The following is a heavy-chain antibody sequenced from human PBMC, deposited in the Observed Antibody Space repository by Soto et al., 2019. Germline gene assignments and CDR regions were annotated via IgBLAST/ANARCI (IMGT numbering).Heavy chain of an antibody. CDR1: GFTFSSYA. Sequence: QVQLVESGGGVVQPGRSLRLSCAASGFTFSSYAMHGVRQAPGKGREWVAVISYDGSNKYYSDSVKGRFTISRDNSKNTLYLQMNSLRAEDTAVYYCARDGSGRWLQFFFDYWGQGTLVTVSS. V-gene: IGHV3-30-3*01. J-gene: IGHJ4*02. CDR3: ARDGSGRWLQFFFDY. CDR2: ISYDGSNK. D-gene: IGHD3-10*01.